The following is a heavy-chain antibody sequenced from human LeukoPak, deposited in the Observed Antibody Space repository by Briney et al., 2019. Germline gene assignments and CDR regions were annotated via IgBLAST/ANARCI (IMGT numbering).Heavy chain of an antibody. J-gene: IGHJ5*02. CDR3: ARDYSDRYNWFDP. Sequence: RASVKVPCKASGGTFSSYAISWVRQAPGQGLEWMGRIIPIFGIANYAQKFQGRVTITADKSTSTAYMELSSLRSEDTAVYYCARDYSDRYNWFDPWGQGTLVTVSS. D-gene: IGHD4-11*01. V-gene: IGHV1-69*04. CDR1: GGTFSSYA. CDR2: IIPIFGIA.